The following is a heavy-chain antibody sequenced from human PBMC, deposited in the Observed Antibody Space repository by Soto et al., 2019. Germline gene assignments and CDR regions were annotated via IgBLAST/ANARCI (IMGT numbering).Heavy chain of an antibody. V-gene: IGHV1-18*01. J-gene: IGHJ4*02. D-gene: IGHD3-10*01. CDR3: ASDRGNPALDY. CDR2: ISAYKGKT. CDR1: GYTFTSYG. Sequence: QAQLVQPGAEVKKPGASVKVSCKASGYTFTSYGISWVRQAPGQGFEWMGWISAYKGKTNHAQKLQGRVTMTTATSTSTAYMELKSLRSDDTAVSYSASDRGNPALDYWGQGTLFTVSS.